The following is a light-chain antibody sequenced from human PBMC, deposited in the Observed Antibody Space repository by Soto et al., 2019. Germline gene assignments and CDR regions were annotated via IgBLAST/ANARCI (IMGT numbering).Light chain of an antibody. CDR2: GAS. Sequence: IVLTQSPVPLSLSPGERAPSSCIAIQSVSSSYLAWYQQKPGQAPRLLIYGASSRATGIPDRFSGSGSGTDFTLTISRLEPEDFAVYYCQQYGSAPRITFGQVARL. CDR1: QSVSSSY. J-gene: IGKJ5*01. CDR3: QQYGSAPRIT. V-gene: IGKV3-20*01.